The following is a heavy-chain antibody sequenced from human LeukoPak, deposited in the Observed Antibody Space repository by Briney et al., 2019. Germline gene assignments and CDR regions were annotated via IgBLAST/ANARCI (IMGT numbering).Heavy chain of an antibody. D-gene: IGHD2-8*01. CDR1: GFTFSHYW. Sequence: GGSLRLSCEASGFTFSHYWMTWYRQAPGKGLEWVANLNQDGSVQAYGDSVRGRLTISRDNAKNSVYIQMSSLRVEVTAMYYCARDHNVADVWGQGTMVTVSS. CDR2: LNQDGSVQ. J-gene: IGHJ3*01. CDR3: ARDHNVADV. V-gene: IGHV3-7*01.